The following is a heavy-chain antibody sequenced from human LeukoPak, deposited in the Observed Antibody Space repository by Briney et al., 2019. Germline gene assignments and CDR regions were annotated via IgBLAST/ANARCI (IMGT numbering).Heavy chain of an antibody. J-gene: IGHJ5*02. CDR1: GYSISSGYY. V-gene: IGHV4-38-2*02. CDR3: AEDPGSWFGP. Sequence: SETLSLTCTVSGYSISSGYYWGWIRPPPGKGLEWIGIIYHSGSTYYNPSLKGRVTISVDTSKNQFSLKLSSVTAADTAVYYSAEDPGSWFGPWGQGTLVTVSS. CDR2: IYHSGST. D-gene: IGHD2-15*01.